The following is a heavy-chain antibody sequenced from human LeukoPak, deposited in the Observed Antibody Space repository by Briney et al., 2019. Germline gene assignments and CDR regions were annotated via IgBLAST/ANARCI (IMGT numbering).Heavy chain of an antibody. CDR2: IKYDGSDK. J-gene: IGHJ4*02. CDR1: GFTFSGFW. CDR3: AREKSWGHSDRFDY. D-gene: IGHD7-27*01. Sequence: QAGGSLRLSCAASGFTFSGFWMSWVCQAPTKGLEWVANIKYDGSDKRYVDSVKGRFTVSRDNAKNTLYLQMNSLRAEDTAVYYCAREKSWGHSDRFDYWGQGTLVTVSS. V-gene: IGHV3-7*01.